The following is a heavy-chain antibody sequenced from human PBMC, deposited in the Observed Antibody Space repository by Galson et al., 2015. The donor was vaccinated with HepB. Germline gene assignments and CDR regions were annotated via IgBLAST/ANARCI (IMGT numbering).Heavy chain of an antibody. Sequence: ETLSLTCTISGDSIRPNYWTWIRQPPGKGLEWIGHVSNSGGTNYNPSLKSRVTISLDPSNTEFSLRLRSVTAADTAVYYCTRGRWFDHWGQGTLVTVSS. V-gene: IGHV4-59*01. CDR1: GDSIRPNY. CDR2: VSNSGGT. CDR3: TRGRWFDH. J-gene: IGHJ5*02.